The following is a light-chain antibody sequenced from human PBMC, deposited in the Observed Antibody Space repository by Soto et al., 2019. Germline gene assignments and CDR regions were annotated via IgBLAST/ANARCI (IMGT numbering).Light chain of an antibody. Sequence: ETVMTQSPATLSVSPGERATLSCRASQSVSSNLAWYQQKPGQAPRLLIYDAFTRATGIPARFSGSGSGTEFTLTISSLQSEDFAVYYCHQYKNWPRTFGQGTKVEI. CDR2: DAF. V-gene: IGKV3-15*01. CDR3: HQYKNWPRT. J-gene: IGKJ1*01. CDR1: QSVSSN.